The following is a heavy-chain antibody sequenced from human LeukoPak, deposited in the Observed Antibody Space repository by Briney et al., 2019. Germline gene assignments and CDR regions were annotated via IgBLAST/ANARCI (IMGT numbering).Heavy chain of an antibody. V-gene: IGHV1-2*02. Sequence: ASVKVSCKASGYTFTAYYMHWVRQAPGQGLEWMGWINPNSGGTNYAQKFQGRVTMTRDTSISTAYMELSRLRSDDTAVYYCARGTGRLLLPFGYWGQGTLVTVSS. J-gene: IGHJ4*02. D-gene: IGHD3-22*01. CDR2: INPNSGGT. CDR1: GYTFTAYY. CDR3: ARGTGRLLLPFGY.